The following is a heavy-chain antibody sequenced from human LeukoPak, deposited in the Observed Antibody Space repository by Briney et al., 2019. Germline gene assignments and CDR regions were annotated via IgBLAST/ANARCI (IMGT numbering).Heavy chain of an antibody. CDR2: IKQDGSEK. J-gene: IGHJ4*02. D-gene: IGHD3-22*01. CDR1: GFTFSSYW. V-gene: IGHV3-7*03. Sequence: GGSLRLSCAASGFTFSSYWMSWVRQAPGKGLEWVANIKQDGSEKYYVDSVKGRFTISRDNAKNSLYLQMNSLRAEDTAVYYCARESSEGYYYDSSGYYEIGSYYFDYWGQGTLVTVSS. CDR3: ARESSEGYYYDSSGYYEIGSYYFDY.